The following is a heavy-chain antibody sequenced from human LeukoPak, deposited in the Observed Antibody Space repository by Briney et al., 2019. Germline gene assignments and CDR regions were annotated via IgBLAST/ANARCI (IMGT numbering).Heavy chain of an antibody. Sequence: GGSLRLSCAASGFTFSSYAMSWVRQAPGKGLEWASAISGSGGSTYYADSVKGRFTISRYNSKNTLYLQMNSLRAEDTAVYYCAKDRRQGYSGYGFSVSMDVWGQGTTVTVSS. V-gene: IGHV3-23*01. CDR1: GFTFSSYA. J-gene: IGHJ6*02. CDR3: AKDRRQGYSGYGFSVSMDV. D-gene: IGHD5-12*01. CDR2: ISGSGGST.